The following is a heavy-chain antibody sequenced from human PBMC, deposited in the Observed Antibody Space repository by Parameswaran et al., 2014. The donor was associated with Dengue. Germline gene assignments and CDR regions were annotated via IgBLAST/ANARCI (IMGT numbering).Heavy chain of an antibody. CDR3: ARGTYYDFWSGYQFDY. CDR2: IYYSGST. D-gene: IGHD3-3*01. J-gene: IGHJ4*02. V-gene: IGHV4-59*13. Sequence: PGKGLEWIGYIYYSGSTNYNPSLKSRVTISVDTSKNQFSLKLSSVTAADTAVYYCARGTYYDFWSGYQFDYWGQGTLVTVSS.